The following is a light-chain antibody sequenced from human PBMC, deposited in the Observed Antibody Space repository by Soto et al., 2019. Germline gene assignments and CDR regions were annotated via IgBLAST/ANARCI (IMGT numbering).Light chain of an antibody. CDR2: AVS. Sequence: DIQMTQSPSSLSASVGDRVTITCRASQSISRHLNWYQQKPGKAPKLVIYAVSSLQSGVPSRFSGSGSGTEFTLTISSLQTEDFATYYCQQSYSTWTFGQGTKVEIK. J-gene: IGKJ1*01. V-gene: IGKV1-39*01. CDR1: QSISRH. CDR3: QQSYSTWT.